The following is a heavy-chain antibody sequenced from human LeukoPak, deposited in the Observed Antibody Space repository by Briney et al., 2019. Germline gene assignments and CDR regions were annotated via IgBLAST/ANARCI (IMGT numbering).Heavy chain of an antibody. CDR1: GFTFSSYA. CDR3: AQEGYYYYGMDV. V-gene: IGHV3-23*01. Sequence: GGSLRLSCAASGFTFSSYAMSWFRQAPGKGLEWVSAISGSGGSTYYADSVKGRFTISRDNSKNTLYLQMNSLRAEDTAVYYCAQEGYYYYGMDVWGQGTTVTVSS. CDR2: ISGSGGST. J-gene: IGHJ6*02.